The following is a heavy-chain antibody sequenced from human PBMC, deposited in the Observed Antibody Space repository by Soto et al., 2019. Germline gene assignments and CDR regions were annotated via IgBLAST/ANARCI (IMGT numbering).Heavy chain of an antibody. CDR1: GFTFSGYW. CDR2: IKEDGSYK. CDR3: ANYHHMSGYYALDM. D-gene: IGHD3-22*01. J-gene: IGHJ3*02. Sequence: QPGGSLRLSCAASGFTFSGYWMSWVRQAPGKGLEWLANIKEDGSYKNYVDPVKGRFTISRDNAKNSLYLQMNSLRAEDTAMYYCANYHHMSGYYALDMWGQGTMVTVSS. V-gene: IGHV3-7*01.